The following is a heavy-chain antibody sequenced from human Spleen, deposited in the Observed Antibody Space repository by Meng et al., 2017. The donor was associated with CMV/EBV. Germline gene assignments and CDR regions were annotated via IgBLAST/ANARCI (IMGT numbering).Heavy chain of an antibody. CDR1: GFNFDDYA. Sequence: GGSLRLSCAASGFNFDDYAMYWVRQAPGKGLECVASISWNSDSIGYADSVKGRFTISRDNDKNSLHLQMNSLRSEDTALYYCAAHCSGNCPQISDFWGQGVLVTVSS. J-gene: IGHJ4*02. CDR2: ISWNSDSI. V-gene: IGHV3-9*01. D-gene: IGHD2-21*01. CDR3: AAHCSGNCPQISDF.